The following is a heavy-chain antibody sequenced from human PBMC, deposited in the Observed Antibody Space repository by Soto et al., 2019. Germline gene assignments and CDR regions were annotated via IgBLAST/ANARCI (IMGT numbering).Heavy chain of an antibody. J-gene: IGHJ5*02. Sequence: SETLSLTCTVSGGSISSSDYYWGWIRQPPGKGLEWIGSINYSGSTYDNPSLKSRLTMSVDTSKNQFSLKLSSVTAADTAVYYCARAGIAARPDSVWFDPWGQGTLVTVSS. D-gene: IGHD6-6*01. CDR2: INYSGST. V-gene: IGHV4-39*07. CDR1: GGSISSSDYY. CDR3: ARAGIAARPDSVWFDP.